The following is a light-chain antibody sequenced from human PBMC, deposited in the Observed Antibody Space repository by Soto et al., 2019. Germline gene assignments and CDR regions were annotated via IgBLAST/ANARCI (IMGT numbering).Light chain of an antibody. Sequence: DIQMTQSPSTLSASVGRRVTITCRASRSISNWLAWYQQRPGIAPKLLVFDASILQSGVPSRFSGSGSGTEFTLSISRLQTDDFATYYCQQYGSFSPITFGGGTKVDIK. J-gene: IGKJ4*01. CDR2: DAS. V-gene: IGKV1-5*01. CDR3: QQYGSFSPIT. CDR1: RSISNW.